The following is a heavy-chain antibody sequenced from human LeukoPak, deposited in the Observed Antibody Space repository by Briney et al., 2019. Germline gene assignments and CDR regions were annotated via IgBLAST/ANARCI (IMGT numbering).Heavy chain of an antibody. V-gene: IGHV3-23*01. CDR2: ISGSGGST. CDR1: GFTFSDYA. CDR3: AKDLEYGDYGTMDV. D-gene: IGHD4-17*01. Sequence: GGSLRLSCAASGFTFSDYAMRWVRQAPGKGLEWVSAISGSGGSTYYADSVKGRFTISRDNSKNTLYLQMNSLRAEDTAVYYCAKDLEYGDYGTMDVSGKGSTVTVSS. J-gene: IGHJ6*03.